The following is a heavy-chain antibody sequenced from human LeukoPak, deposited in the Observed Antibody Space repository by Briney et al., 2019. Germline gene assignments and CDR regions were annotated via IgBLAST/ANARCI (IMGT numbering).Heavy chain of an antibody. J-gene: IGHJ4*02. D-gene: IGHD3-10*01. V-gene: IGHV4-31*03. Sequence: SQTLSLTCTVSGGSINSGGYWSWIRQHPGKGLVWIGYIYYSGTTYFNPSLKGRVTMSVDTSKNQFSLKLSSVTAADTAVYYCARDSGISGRTDYWGQGTLVTVSS. CDR2: IYYSGTT. CDR3: ARDSGISGRTDY. CDR1: GGSINSGGY.